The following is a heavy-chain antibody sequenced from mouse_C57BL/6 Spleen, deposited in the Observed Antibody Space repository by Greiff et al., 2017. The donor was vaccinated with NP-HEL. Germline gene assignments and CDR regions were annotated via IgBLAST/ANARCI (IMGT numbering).Heavy chain of an antibody. D-gene: IGHD1-1*01. CDR3: ARCYYGSSYEYFDV. CDR2: IAPSDRYT. CDR1: GYTFTSYW. V-gene: IGHV1-50*01. Sequence: QVQLQQPGAELVKPGASVKLSCKASGYTFTSYWMQWVKQRPGQGLAWLGEIAPSDRYTNTNQKFKGKATLTVDTSSSTAYMQLSSLTSEDSAVYYWARCYYGSSYEYFDVWGTGTTVTVSS. J-gene: IGHJ1*03.